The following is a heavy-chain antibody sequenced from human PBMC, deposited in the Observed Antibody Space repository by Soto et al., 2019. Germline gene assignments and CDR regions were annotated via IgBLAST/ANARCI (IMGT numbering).Heavy chain of an antibody. J-gene: IGHJ4*02. Sequence: QVQLQESGPGLVQPSQTLPLTCSVSGDPVSSGSYYWTWVRQHPVKGLEWIGYIYHTGSTYYNPSLHSRLIMSIDTSKNQFSLHLYSVTAADTAVYFCAAKLGTTHYFDFWGQGSLVAVSS. V-gene: IGHV4-31*03. CDR3: AAKLGTTHYFDF. CDR1: GDPVSSGSYY. D-gene: IGHD7-27*01. CDR2: IYHTGST.